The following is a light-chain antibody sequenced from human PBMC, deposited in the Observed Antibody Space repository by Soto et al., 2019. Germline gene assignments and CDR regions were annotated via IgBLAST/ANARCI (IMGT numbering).Light chain of an antibody. CDR1: SSNIGAGYD. CDR2: GNS. Sequence: QSVLTQPPSVSGAPGQRVTISCTGSSSNIGAGYDVHWYQQLPGTAPKLLIYGNSNRPSGVPDRFSGSKSGTSASLAITGLQAEDEADYYCQSYDSSLSGLFGTGTKATVL. J-gene: IGLJ1*01. CDR3: QSYDSSLSGL. V-gene: IGLV1-40*01.